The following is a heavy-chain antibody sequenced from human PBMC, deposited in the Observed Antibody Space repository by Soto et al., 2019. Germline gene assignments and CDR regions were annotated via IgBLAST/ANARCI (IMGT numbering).Heavy chain of an antibody. D-gene: IGHD3-22*01. CDR2: ISYDGSNK. V-gene: IGHV3-30*18. Sequence: QVQLVESGGGVVQPGRSLRLSCAASGFTFSSYGMHWVRQAPGKGLEWVAVISYDGSNKDYADSVKGRFTISRDNSKNTLYLQMNSRRAEDTAVYYCAKAWVYDSSGWYFDYWGQGTLVTASS. CDR1: GFTFSSYG. J-gene: IGHJ4*02. CDR3: AKAWVYDSSGWYFDY.